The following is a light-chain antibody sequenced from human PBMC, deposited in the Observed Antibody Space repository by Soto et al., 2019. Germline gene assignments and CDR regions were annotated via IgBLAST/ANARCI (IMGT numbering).Light chain of an antibody. V-gene: IGLV1-44*01. J-gene: IGLJ2*01. Sequence: QSVLTQPPSASGTPGQRVTISCSGSSSNIGSNTVNWYQQLPGTAPKLLIYSNNQRPSGVPDRFSGSKSGTSASLAISGLQSEDAADYYCAAWDDSLNGVVFGGGTKVT. CDR2: SNN. CDR1: SSNIGSNT. CDR3: AAWDDSLNGVV.